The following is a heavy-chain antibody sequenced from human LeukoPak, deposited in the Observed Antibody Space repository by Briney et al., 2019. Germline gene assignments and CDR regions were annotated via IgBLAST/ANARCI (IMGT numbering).Heavy chain of an antibody. V-gene: IGHV1-69*04. J-gene: IGHJ6*03. CDR2: IIPILGIA. CDR3: ARAGYYGSGHYYYYMDV. CDR1: GGTFSSYA. Sequence: SVKVSCKASGGTFSSYAISWVRQAPGQGLEWMGRIIPILGIANYAQKFQGRVTITTDESTSTAYMELSSLRSEDTAVYYCARAGYYGSGHYYYYMDVWGKGTTVTVSS. D-gene: IGHD3-10*01.